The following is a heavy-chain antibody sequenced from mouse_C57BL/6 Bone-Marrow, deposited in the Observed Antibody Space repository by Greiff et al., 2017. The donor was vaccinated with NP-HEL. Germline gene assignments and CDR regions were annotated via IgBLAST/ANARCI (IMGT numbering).Heavy chain of an antibody. CDR3: ARRGYYGSSYGYFDV. CDR1: GYTFTSYW. V-gene: IGHV1-55*01. CDR2: IYPGSGST. J-gene: IGHJ1*03. Sequence: VQLQQPGAELVKPGASVKMSCKASGYTFTSYWITWGKQRPGQGLEWIGDIYPGSGSTNYNEKFKSKAILTVDTTSSTAYMQLSSLTSEDSAVYYCARRGYYGSSYGYFDVWGTGTTVTVSS. D-gene: IGHD1-1*01.